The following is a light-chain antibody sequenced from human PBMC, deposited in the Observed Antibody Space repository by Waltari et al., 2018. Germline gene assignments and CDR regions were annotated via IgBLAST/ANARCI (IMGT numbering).Light chain of an antibody. Sequence: QSALTQPTSVSGSPGQSITISCTGTSRDVGFYNYVSWYQQYPGKVPQLLIYDVSELPSRVSSLCSGSKSGNTASLTISGLQADDEADYYCNSYTGSSSWVFGGGTKLTVL. CDR1: SRDVGFYNY. J-gene: IGLJ3*02. V-gene: IGLV2-14*01. CDR2: DVS. CDR3: NSYTGSSSWV.